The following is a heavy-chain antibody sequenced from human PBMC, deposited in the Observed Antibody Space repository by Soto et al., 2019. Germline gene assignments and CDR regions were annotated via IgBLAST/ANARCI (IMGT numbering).Heavy chain of an antibody. J-gene: IGHJ4*02. D-gene: IGHD2-8*01. CDR3: AHTQYCTNGLCNMYYFDY. CDR2: IIPNSGNT. CDR1: GGTFSHST. Sequence: ASVKVSCKASGGTFSHSTVAWVRQAPGHRPEWMGWIIPNSGNTGYAQKFQGRVTMTRNTSISTAYMELSSLRSEDTAVYYCAHTQYCTNGLCNMYYFDYWGQGTLVTVSS. V-gene: IGHV1-8*02.